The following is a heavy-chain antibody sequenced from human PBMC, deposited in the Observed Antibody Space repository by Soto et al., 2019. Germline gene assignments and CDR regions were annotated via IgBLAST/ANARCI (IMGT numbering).Heavy chain of an antibody. CDR1: GFTFSSYA. Sequence: GGSLRLSCAAPGFTFSSYAMHWVRQAPGKGLEWVAVISYDGSNKYYADSVKGRFTISRDNSKNTLYLQMNSLRAEDTAVYYCARGVVLRFLEWLPFFDYWGQGTLVTVSS. D-gene: IGHD3-3*01. CDR3: ARGVVLRFLEWLPFFDY. J-gene: IGHJ4*02. CDR2: ISYDGSNK. V-gene: IGHV3-30-3*01.